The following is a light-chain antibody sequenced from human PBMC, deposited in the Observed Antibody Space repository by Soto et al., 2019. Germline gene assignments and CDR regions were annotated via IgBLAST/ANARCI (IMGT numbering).Light chain of an antibody. V-gene: IGLV2-14*01. CDR2: EVS. J-gene: IGLJ2*01. Sequence: QSVLTQPASVSGSPGQSITISCTGTSSDVGGYNYVSWYQQHPGKAPKLMIYEVSNRPSGVSNRFSGSKSGTTASLTISGLQAEDEGDYYCSSYTSSSTLVLFGGGTKVTVL. CDR3: SSYTSSSTLVL. CDR1: SSDVGGYNY.